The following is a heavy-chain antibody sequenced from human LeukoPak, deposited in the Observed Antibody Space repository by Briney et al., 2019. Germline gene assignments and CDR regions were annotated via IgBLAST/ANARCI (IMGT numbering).Heavy chain of an antibody. D-gene: IGHD1-7*01. Sequence: SETLSLTCTVSGGSVNGYYWNWIRQAPGKGLEWIGFIHYSGLTVYSPSLQSRVSMSVDTSRNQFSLDLSSVTAADTALYYCARDPPEDEWNSLDSWGQGILITVSS. CDR3: ARDPPEDEWNSLDS. V-gene: IGHV4-59*02. CDR1: GGSVNGYY. J-gene: IGHJ4*02. CDR2: IHYSGLT.